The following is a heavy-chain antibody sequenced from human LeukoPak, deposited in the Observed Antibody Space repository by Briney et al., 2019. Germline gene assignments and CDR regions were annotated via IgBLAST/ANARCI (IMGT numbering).Heavy chain of an antibody. V-gene: IGHV3-73*01. Sequence: GGSLRLSCAASGFTFSGSAMHWVRQASGKGLEWVGGIRSKANSYATAYAASVKGRFTVSRDDSKNTAYLQMNSLKTEDTAVYYCSSSLWFGELLKAFDLWGRGTLVTVSS. J-gene: IGHJ2*01. CDR2: IRSKANSYAT. D-gene: IGHD3-10*01. CDR1: GFTFSGSA. CDR3: SSSLWFGELLKAFDL.